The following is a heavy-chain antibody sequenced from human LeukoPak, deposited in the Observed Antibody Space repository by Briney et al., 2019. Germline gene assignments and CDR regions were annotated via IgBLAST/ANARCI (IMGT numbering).Heavy chain of an antibody. J-gene: IGHJ4*02. D-gene: IGHD3-10*01. CDR3: ARESLYSGSASSDLDY. Sequence: GGSLRLSCAASGFTFSSYTMDWVRKAPGKGLEWVSSISASSGYIYYADSMKGRFTISRDNAENSLHLQMNSLRAEDTALYYCARESLYSGSASSDLDYWGQGTLVTVSS. CDR1: GFTFSSYT. CDR2: ISASSGYI. V-gene: IGHV3-21*01.